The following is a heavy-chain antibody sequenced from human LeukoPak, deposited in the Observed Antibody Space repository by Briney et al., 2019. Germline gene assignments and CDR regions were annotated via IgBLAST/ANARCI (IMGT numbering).Heavy chain of an antibody. Sequence: SGGSLRLSCAASGFIFRSYEMNWVRQAPGKGLEWVSYISSSGSTIYYADSVKGRFTISRDNSKNTLYLQMNSLRAEDTAVYYCARDSAATIEGGYFQHWGQGTLVTVSS. CDR2: ISSSGSTI. CDR1: GFIFRSYE. V-gene: IGHV3-48*03. CDR3: ARDSAATIEGGYFQH. J-gene: IGHJ1*01. D-gene: IGHD5-24*01.